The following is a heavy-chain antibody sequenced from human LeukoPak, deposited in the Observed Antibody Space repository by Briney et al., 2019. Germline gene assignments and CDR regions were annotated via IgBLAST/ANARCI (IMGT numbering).Heavy chain of an antibody. D-gene: IGHD6-13*01. CDR3: ASSGSSWYGVWFDP. CDR1: GYSISSGYY. Sequence: PSETLSLTCTVSGYSISSGYYWGWIRQPPGKGLEWIGSIYHSGSTYYNPSLKSRVTISVDTSKNQFSLKLSSVTAADTAVYYCASSGSSWYGVWFDPWGQGTLVTVSS. CDR2: IYHSGST. J-gene: IGHJ5*02. V-gene: IGHV4-38-2*02.